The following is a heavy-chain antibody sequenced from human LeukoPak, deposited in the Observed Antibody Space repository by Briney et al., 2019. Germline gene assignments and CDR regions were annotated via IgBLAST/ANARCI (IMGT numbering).Heavy chain of an antibody. V-gene: IGHV4-30-2*06. J-gene: IGHJ5*01. D-gene: IGHD3-10*01. Sequence: SETPSLTCTVSGYAITSGGFSWSWIRQSPGKGLEWIGCIYDRGPAYYNPSLKSRITISVDRPKNQFFLNVTSLTAADTAVYFCARSRQASGLFNSWGQGTLVVVSS. CDR3: ARSRQASGLFNS. CDR2: IYDRGPA. CDR1: GYAITSGGFS.